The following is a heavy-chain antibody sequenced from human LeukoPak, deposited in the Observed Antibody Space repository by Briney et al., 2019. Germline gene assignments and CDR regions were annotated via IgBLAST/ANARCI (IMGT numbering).Heavy chain of an antibody. CDR2: ISYDGSNK. D-gene: IGHD2-21*02. Sequence: GGSLRLSCAASGFTFNSYGMHWVRQAPGKGLEWVAVISYDGSNKYYADSVKGRFTISRDNSKNTLYLQMNSLRAEDTAVYYCAKAYCGGDCYSGVDFFDYWGQGALVTVSS. CDR3: AKAYCGGDCYSGVDFFDY. V-gene: IGHV3-30*18. J-gene: IGHJ4*02. CDR1: GFTFNSYG.